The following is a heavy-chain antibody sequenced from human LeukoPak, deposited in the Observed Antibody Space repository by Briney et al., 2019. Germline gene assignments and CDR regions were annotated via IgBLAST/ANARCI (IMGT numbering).Heavy chain of an antibody. CDR2: IYYSGST. CDR1: GGSISSSSYY. D-gene: IGHD2-2*03. J-gene: IGHJ6*02. Sequence: SETLSLTCTVSGGSISSSSYYWGWIRQPPGKGLEWIGSIYYSGSTYYNPCLKSRVTISVDTSKNQFSLKLSSVTAADTAVYYCAAGYCSSTSCYSWYYYYGMDVWGQGTTVTVSS. V-gene: IGHV4-39*07. CDR3: AAGYCSSTSCYSWYYYYGMDV.